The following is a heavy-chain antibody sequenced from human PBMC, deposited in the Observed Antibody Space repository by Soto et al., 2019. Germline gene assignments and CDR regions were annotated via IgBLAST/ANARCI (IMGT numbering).Heavy chain of an antibody. CDR1: GGSISSGGYS. J-gene: IGHJ4*02. CDR2: IYHSGST. Sequence: QLQLQESGSGLVKPSQTLSLTCTVSGGSISSGGYSWNWIRQSPGRGLEWIGYIYHSGSTSYTPSLKSRLTILGDRSKNQFSLKLNSATAADTAVYYCARVAYGDYACDHWGQGTLVTVSS. V-gene: IGHV4-30-2*06. D-gene: IGHD4-17*01. CDR3: ARVAYGDYACDH.